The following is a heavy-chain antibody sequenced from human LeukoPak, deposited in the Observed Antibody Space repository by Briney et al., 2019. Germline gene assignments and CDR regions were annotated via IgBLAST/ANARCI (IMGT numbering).Heavy chain of an antibody. CDR1: GYTFTSYY. Sequence: ASVKVSCKTSGYTFTSYYMHWVRQAPGQGLEWMGWINPNSADTNYAQKFQGRVTMTRDTSISTAYMELSRLRSDDTAVYYCARSDGFSGYSSLGDSWGQGTLVTVSS. CDR2: INPNSADT. D-gene: IGHD3-22*01. V-gene: IGHV1-2*02. CDR3: ARSDGFSGYSSLGDS. J-gene: IGHJ4*02.